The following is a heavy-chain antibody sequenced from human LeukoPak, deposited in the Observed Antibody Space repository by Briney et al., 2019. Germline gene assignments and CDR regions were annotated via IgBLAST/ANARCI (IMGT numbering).Heavy chain of an antibody. D-gene: IGHD3-3*01. V-gene: IGHV3-48*01. CDR3: ARDLSYYDFWSGSYGMDV. CDR1: GFTFSSYS. CDR2: ISSSSSTI. J-gene: IGHJ6*02. Sequence: PGGSLRLSCAASGFTFSSYSMNWVRQAPGKGLEWVSYISSSSSTIYYADSVKGRFTISRDNAKNSLYLQMNSLRAEDTAVYYCARDLSYYDFWSGSYGMDVWGQGTTVTVSS.